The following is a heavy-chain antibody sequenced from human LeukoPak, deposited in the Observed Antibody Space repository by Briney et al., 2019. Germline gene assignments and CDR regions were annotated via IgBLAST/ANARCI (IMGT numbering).Heavy chain of an antibody. Sequence: PSETLSLTCAVYGGSFSGYYWSWIRQPPGKGLEWIGEISHSGSTNYNPSLKSRVTISVDTSKNQFSLKLSSVTAADTAVYYCARNSGSLVYWGQGTLVTVSS. CDR3: ARNSGSLVY. V-gene: IGHV4-34*01. J-gene: IGHJ4*02. CDR1: GGSFSGYY. D-gene: IGHD1-26*01. CDR2: ISHSGST.